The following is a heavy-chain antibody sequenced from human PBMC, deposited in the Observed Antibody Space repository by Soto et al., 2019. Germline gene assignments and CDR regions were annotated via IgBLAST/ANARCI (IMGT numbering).Heavy chain of an antibody. CDR2: INPRDSDT. CDR1: VYTLTTQW. V-gene: IGHV5-51*01. CDR3: ASRVFHDILSPTYYLDS. D-gene: IGHD3-9*01. J-gene: IGHJ4*02. Sequence: GEAQKVSWNSSVYTLTTQWISWVRQLPGKVLEGIGIINPRDSDTMYSPSFEGQVTMSVDKSINTAYLQWSRLKASDTAMYFCASRVFHDILSPTYYLDSWGQGTLVIVSS.